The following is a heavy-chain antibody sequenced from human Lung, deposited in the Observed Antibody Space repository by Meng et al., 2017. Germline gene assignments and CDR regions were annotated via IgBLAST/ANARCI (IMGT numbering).Heavy chain of an antibody. CDR2: IYNSGST. CDR1: GGSISSSNYY. J-gene: IGHJ2*01. CDR3: ARGQKGYFDL. V-gene: IGHV4-30-4*01. Sequence: QVELQESGPGLLKPSQTLSLPSTGSGGSISSSNYYWSWIRQPPGKGLEWSGHIYNSGSTYYNPSLKSRITISVDTSKNQFSLKLSSVTAADTAVYYCARGQKGYFDLWGRGTLVTVSS.